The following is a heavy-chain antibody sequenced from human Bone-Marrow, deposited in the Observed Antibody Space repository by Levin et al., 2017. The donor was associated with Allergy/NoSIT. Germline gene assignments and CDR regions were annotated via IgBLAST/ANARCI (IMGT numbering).Heavy chain of an antibody. CDR2: IDWDDDK. CDR1: GFSLSTNGMS. J-gene: IGHJ4*02. Sequence: VSGPTLVKPTQTLTLTCTFSGFSLSTNGMSVTWIRQPPGKALQWLARIDWDDDKYYTTSLKTRLTISKDTSKNQVVLALTNMDPVDTATYYCAHIRLGQRDSFDYWGQGTLVTVSS. CDR3: AHIRLGQRDSFDY. V-gene: IGHV2-70*11.